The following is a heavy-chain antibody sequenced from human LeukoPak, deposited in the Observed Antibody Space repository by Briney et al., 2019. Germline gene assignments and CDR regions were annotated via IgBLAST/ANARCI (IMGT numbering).Heavy chain of an antibody. J-gene: IGHJ3*02. Sequence: SVKVSCKASGGTFSSYAISWVRQAPGQGLEWMGGIIPIFGTANYAQKFQGRVTITADESTSTAYMELSSLRSEDTAVYYCASRREYCGTTSCSATFDIWGQGTMVTVSS. D-gene: IGHD2-2*01. CDR2: IIPIFGTA. CDR1: GGTFSSYA. V-gene: IGHV1-69*13. CDR3: ASRREYCGTTSCSATFDI.